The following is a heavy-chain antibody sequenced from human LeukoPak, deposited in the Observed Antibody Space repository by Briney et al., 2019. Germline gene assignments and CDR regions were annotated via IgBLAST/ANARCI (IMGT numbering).Heavy chain of an antibody. V-gene: IGHV3-11*01. D-gene: IGHD6-13*01. J-gene: IGHJ6*03. CDR1: GFTFNDYY. CDR3: ARVPAAAAGSSFWAYYYYMDV. Sequence: KSGGSLRLSCAASGFTFNDYYMSWIRQAPGKGLEWVSYISSSGSTIYYADSVKGRFTISRDNAKNSLYLQMNSLRAEDTAVYYCARVPAAAAGSSFWAYYYYMDVWGKGTTVTVSS. CDR2: ISSSGSTI.